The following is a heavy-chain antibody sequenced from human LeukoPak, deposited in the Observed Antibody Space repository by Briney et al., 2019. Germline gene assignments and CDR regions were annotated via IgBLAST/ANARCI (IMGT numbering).Heavy chain of an antibody. CDR1: GGSISSGGYS. CDR2: IYHSGST. J-gene: IGHJ3*02. CDR3: ARDQFHSGYDHDAFDI. V-gene: IGHV4-30-2*01. Sequence: SETLSLTCAVSGGSISSGGYSWSWIRQPPGKGLEWIGYIYHSGSTYYNPSLKSRVTISVDRSKNQFSLKLSSVTAADTAVYYCARDQFHSGYDHDAFDIWGQGTMVTVSS. D-gene: IGHD5-12*01.